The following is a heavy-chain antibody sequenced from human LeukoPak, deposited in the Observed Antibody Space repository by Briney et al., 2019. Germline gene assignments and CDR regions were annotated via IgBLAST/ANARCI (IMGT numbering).Heavy chain of an antibody. Sequence: PGGSLRLSCAASGFTFSNAWMSWVRQAPGKGLEWVCRIKSITDGGTTDYTAPVKGRFTISRDDSKNTLYLQMHSLKTEDTAVYYCTTDPNLAATNYSNYMDVWGKGTTVTVSS. D-gene: IGHD5-24*01. CDR2: IKSITDGGTT. CDR1: GFTFSNAW. J-gene: IGHJ6*03. V-gene: IGHV3-15*01. CDR3: TTDPNLAATNYSNYMDV.